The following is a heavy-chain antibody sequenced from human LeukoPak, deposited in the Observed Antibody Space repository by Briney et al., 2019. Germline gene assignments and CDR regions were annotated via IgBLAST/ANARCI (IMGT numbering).Heavy chain of an antibody. V-gene: IGHV3-23*01. CDR1: GFTFSSYE. J-gene: IGHJ4*02. CDR2: ISGSGGST. D-gene: IGHD1-7*01. Sequence: GGSLRLSCAASGFTFSSYEMNWVRQAPGKGLEWVSAISGSGGSTYYADSVKGRFTISRDNSKNTLYLQMNSLRAEDAAVYYCAKDEVFRTTNWGQGTLVTVSS. CDR3: AKDEVFRTTN.